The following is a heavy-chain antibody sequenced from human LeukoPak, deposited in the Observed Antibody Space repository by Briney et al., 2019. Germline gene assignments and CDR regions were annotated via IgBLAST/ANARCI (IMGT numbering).Heavy chain of an antibody. CDR1: GGSFSGYY. CDR3: ARKSKSSSSANYRYFDL. CDR2: INHSGST. V-gene: IGHV4-34*01. D-gene: IGHD6-6*01. J-gene: IGHJ2*01. Sequence: PSETLSLTCAVYGGSFSGYYWSWIRQPPGKGLEWIGEINHSGSTNYNPSLKSRVTISVDTSKNQFSLKLSSVTAADTAVYYCARKSKSSSSANYRYFDLWGRGTLVTVSS.